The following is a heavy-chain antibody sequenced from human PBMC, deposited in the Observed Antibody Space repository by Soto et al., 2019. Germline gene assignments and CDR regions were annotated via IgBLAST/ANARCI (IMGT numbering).Heavy chain of an antibody. V-gene: IGHV3-23*01. CDR3: AKGVRSPTYYYMDV. CDR1: GFTFGSYA. D-gene: IGHD2-21*01. Sequence: GGSLRLSCAASGFTFGSYAMNWVRQAPGKGPEWVSGMSASGGSTYYADSVKGRFTISRDNAKSTLYLQMNSLRAEDTAVYYCAKGVRSPTYYYMDVWGKGTTVTVSS. CDR2: MSASGGST. J-gene: IGHJ6*03.